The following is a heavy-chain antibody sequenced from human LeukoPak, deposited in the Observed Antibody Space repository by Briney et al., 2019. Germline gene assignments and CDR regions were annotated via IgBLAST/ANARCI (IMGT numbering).Heavy chain of an antibody. Sequence: GGSLRLSCAASGFSFSSYYMYWVRQAPEKGLVWVSRIRTDGNTAYADSVKGRFTISRDNAKSTLYLQMNSLRAEDTAVYYCVAYNWNYPDYWGQGTLVTVSS. D-gene: IGHD1-20*01. CDR3: VAYNWNYPDY. J-gene: IGHJ4*02. CDR2: IRTDGNT. V-gene: IGHV3-74*01. CDR1: GFSFSSYY.